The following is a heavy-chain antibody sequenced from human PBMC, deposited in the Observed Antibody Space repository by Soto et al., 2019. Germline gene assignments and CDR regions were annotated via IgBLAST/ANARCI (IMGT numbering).Heavy chain of an antibody. D-gene: IGHD3-10*01. J-gene: IGHJ4*02. V-gene: IGHV3-23*01. Sequence: EVQLLESGGGLVQPGGSLRLSCAASGFTFSSYAMSWVRQAPGKGLEWVSAISGSGGSTYYADSVKGRFTISRDNSTNTLYLQMNSLRAEDTAVYYCGKLWFGELPNLGAFDYWGQGTLVTVSS. CDR3: GKLWFGELPNLGAFDY. CDR2: ISGSGGST. CDR1: GFTFSSYA.